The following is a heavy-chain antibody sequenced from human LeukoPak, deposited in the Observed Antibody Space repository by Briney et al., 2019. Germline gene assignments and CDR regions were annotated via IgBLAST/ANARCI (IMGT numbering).Heavy chain of an antibody. Sequence: TGGSLRLSCAASGSTVITNDMTWVRQAPRKGLEWVSVLYSDGNTKYADSVQGRFTISRDNSKNTLYLEMNSLSPDDTAVYYCARGVEPLAANTLAYWGQGTLVTVSS. CDR1: GSTVITND. V-gene: IGHV3-53*01. CDR2: LYSDGNT. D-gene: IGHD1-14*01. J-gene: IGHJ4*02. CDR3: ARGVEPLAANTLAY.